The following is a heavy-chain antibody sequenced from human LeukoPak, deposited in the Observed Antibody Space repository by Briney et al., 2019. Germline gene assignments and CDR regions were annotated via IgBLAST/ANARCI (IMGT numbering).Heavy chain of an antibody. J-gene: IGHJ4*02. V-gene: IGHV1-18*01. CDR2: ISAYNGNT. CDR1: GYTFTSYG. D-gene: IGHD5-18*01. Sequence: GASVKVSCKASGYTFTSYGISWVRQAPGQGLEWMGWISAYNGNTNYAQKFQGRVTITRDTSASTAYMELSSLRSEDTAVYYCARGYSYGLYYFDYWGQGTLVTVSS. CDR3: ARGYSYGLYYFDY.